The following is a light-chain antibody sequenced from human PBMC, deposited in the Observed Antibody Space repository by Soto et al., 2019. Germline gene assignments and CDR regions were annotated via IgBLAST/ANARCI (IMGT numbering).Light chain of an antibody. CDR2: EAS. Sequence: DIQMTQSPSSVSASGGDRVTITCRASQGITNRLAWYQQKPGKAPKLLIYEASSMQSGIPDRISGSGSGTDFTLTISSLQPEDFAAYYCQQASSFPITFGQGTRLDIK. CDR3: QQASSFPIT. CDR1: QGITNR. J-gene: IGKJ5*01. V-gene: IGKV1D-12*01.